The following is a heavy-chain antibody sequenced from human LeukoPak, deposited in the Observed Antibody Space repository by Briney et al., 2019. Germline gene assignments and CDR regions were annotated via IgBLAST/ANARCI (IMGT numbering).Heavy chain of an antibody. CDR1: GFTVSSNY. CDR3: AELGITMIGGV. Sequence: GGSLRLSCAASGFTVSSNYMTWVRQAPGKGLEWVSGINWNGGSTVYADSVKGGFTIDRDNAKNSLYLQMNSLRAEDTAVYYCAELGITMIGGVWGKGTTVTISS. D-gene: IGHD3-10*02. CDR2: INWNGGST. J-gene: IGHJ6*04. V-gene: IGHV3-20*04.